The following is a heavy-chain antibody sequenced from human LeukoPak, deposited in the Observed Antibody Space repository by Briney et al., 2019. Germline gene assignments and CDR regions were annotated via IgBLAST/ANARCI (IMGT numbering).Heavy chain of an antibody. CDR1: GVSVTSSAYY. V-gene: IGHV4-61*02. J-gene: IGHJ6*03. CDR2: IHTSGST. CDR3: ARHPGYYYYYMDV. Sequence: PSETLSLTCTVSGVSVTSSAYYWGWIRQSPGKGLEWIGRIHTSGSTNYNPSLKSRVTMSGDTSKNQFSLKLSSVTAADTAVYYCARHPGYYYYYMDVWGKGTTVTISS.